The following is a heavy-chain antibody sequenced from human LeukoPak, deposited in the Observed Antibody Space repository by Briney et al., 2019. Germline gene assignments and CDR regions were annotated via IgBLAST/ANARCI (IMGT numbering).Heavy chain of an antibody. CDR3: ARGYGSGSYYAY. Sequence: SETLSLTCAVYSRSFSGYYWSWIRQPPGKGLEWIGEINHSGSANYNPSLKSRVTISLDTSKNQFSLKLSSVTAADTAVYYCARGYGSGSYYAYWGQGTLVTVSS. CDR1: SRSFSGYY. CDR2: INHSGSA. J-gene: IGHJ4*02. V-gene: IGHV4-34*01. D-gene: IGHD3-10*01.